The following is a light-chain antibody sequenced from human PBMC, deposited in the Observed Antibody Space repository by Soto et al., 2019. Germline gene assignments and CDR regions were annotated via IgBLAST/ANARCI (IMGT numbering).Light chain of an antibody. Sequence: EMVLTQSPATLSLSPGERAALSCRARQTVRNNLAWYQQKPGQTPRLLIYDTSIRATGVPARFSGSRSGAEFTLTISSLQSEDYAVYYCQQRSNWPPITFGQGTRLEIK. V-gene: IGKV3-15*01. CDR3: QQRSNWPPIT. CDR1: QTVRNN. CDR2: DTS. J-gene: IGKJ5*01.